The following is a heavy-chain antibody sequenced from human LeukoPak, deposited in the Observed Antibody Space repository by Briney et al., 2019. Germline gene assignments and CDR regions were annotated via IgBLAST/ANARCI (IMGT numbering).Heavy chain of an antibody. Sequence: GGSLRLSCAASGFTFSSSWMSWVRQAPGKALEWVANIQQDGSDKYYVDSVKGRFTISRDNAKNSLYLQMNSLRAEDTAVYYCARDLGSTVTTFSHFDYWGQGTLVTVSS. CDR2: IQQDGSDK. CDR1: GFTFSSSW. V-gene: IGHV3-7*01. D-gene: IGHD4-17*01. J-gene: IGHJ4*02. CDR3: ARDLGSTVTTFSHFDY.